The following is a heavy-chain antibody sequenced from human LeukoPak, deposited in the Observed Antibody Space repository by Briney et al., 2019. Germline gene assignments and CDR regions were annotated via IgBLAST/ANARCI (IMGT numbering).Heavy chain of an antibody. Sequence: GGSQRLSCAASGFTFSSYAMHWVRQAPGKGLEYVSAISSNGGSTYYANSVKGRFTISRDNSKNTLYPQMGSLRAEDMAVYYCARDPSAEQWLGPPDYWGQGTLVTVSS. J-gene: IGHJ4*02. CDR3: ARDPSAEQWLGPPDY. CDR1: GFTFSSYA. D-gene: IGHD6-19*01. CDR2: ISSNGGST. V-gene: IGHV3-64*01.